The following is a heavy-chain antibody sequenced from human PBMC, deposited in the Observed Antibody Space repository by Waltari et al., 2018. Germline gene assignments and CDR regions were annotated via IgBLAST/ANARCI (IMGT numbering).Heavy chain of an antibody. CDR3: ASLYSSWEENWFDP. D-gene: IGHD6-6*01. CDR2: IYYSGST. J-gene: IGHJ5*02. V-gene: IGHV4-39*07. Sequence: QLQLQESGPGLVKPSETLSLTCTVSGGSISSSSYYWGWIRQPPGKGLEWIGSIYYSGSTYYNPSLKSRVTISVDTSKNQFSLKLSSVTAADTAVYYCASLYSSWEENWFDPWGQGTLVTVSS. CDR1: GGSISSSSYY.